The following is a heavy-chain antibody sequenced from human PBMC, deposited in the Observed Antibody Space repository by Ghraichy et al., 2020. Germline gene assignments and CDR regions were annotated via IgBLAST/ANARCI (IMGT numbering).Heavy chain of an antibody. CDR1: GGSISSYY. Sequence: SETLSLTCTVSGGSISSYYWSWIRQPPGKGLEWIGYIYYSGSTNYNPSLKSRVTISVDTSKNQFSLKLSSVTAADTAVYYCARHKVTTAPLGAFDIWGQGTMVTVSS. CDR3: ARHKVTTAPLGAFDI. D-gene: IGHD4-17*01. CDR2: IYYSGST. J-gene: IGHJ3*02. V-gene: IGHV4-59*08.